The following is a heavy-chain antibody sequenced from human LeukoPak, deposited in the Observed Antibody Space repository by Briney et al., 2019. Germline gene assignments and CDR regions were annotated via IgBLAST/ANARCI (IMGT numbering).Heavy chain of an antibody. V-gene: IGHV4-59*08. CDR2: IHYSGTT. D-gene: IGHD6-13*01. CDR1: GGSISDDY. J-gene: IGHJ4*02. CDR3: ASSWGYSSRSFDY. Sequence: SETLSLTCTVSGGSISDDYWSWLRQPPGEGLEWIAYIHYSGTTNYNPSLKSRVTISVDTSKNQFSLKLSSVTAADTAVYYCASSWGYSSRSFDYWGQGTLVTVSS.